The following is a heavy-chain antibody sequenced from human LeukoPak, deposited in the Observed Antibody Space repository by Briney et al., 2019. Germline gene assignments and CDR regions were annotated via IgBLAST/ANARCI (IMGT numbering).Heavy chain of an antibody. J-gene: IGHJ4*02. D-gene: IGHD6-13*01. Sequence: GGSLRLPCAASGFTFSSYRMSWVRQAPGKGLEWVANIQQKGSEKCYVDSVKGRFTISRDNAKNSLYLQMNSLRAEDTAVYYCARVNRVAAAYYNLDYWGQGTLVTVSS. V-gene: IGHV3-7*01. CDR3: ARVNRVAAAYYNLDY. CDR2: IQQKGSEK. CDR1: GFTFSSYR.